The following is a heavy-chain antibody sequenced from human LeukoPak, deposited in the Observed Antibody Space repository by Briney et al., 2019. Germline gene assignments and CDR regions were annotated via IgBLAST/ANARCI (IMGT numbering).Heavy chain of an antibody. CDR3: ARVPRGYSYGPDAFDI. D-gene: IGHD5-18*01. V-gene: IGHV3-30*02. CDR1: GFTFSSYG. Sequence: GGSLRLSCAASGFTFSSYGMHWVRQAPGKGLEWVAFIRYDGSNKYYADSVKGRFTISRDNSKNTLYLQMNSLRAEDTAVYYCARVPRGYSYGPDAFDIWGQGTMVTVSS. CDR2: IRYDGSNK. J-gene: IGHJ3*02.